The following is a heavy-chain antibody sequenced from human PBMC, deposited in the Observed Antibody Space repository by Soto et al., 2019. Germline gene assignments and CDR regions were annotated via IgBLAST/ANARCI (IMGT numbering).Heavy chain of an antibody. V-gene: IGHV4-4*02. J-gene: IGHJ4*02. CDR1: GDSISSPNW. Sequence: QVQLQESGPGLVKPSETLSLTCAVSGDSISSPNWWRWYRQSPGKGLELIGEMFASGSSNYNPSLDGRVTISLDTSKNLFSLTLTSLTAADPAIYYCAREGFDHRPDYWGQGIPVSVSS. CDR2: MFASGSS. CDR3: AREGFDHRPDY.